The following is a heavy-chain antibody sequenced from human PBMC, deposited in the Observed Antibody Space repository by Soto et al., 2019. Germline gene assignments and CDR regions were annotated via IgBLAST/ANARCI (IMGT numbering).Heavy chain of an antibody. V-gene: IGHV2-5*01. CDR3: ARTLGLPFDY. CDR1: GFSLRTTGVG. J-gene: IGHJ4*02. CDR2: IYWNDDK. D-gene: IGHD3-16*01. Sequence: QITLKESGPTLVKPTQTLTLTCTYSGFSLRTTGVGVGWIRQPPGKALEWLGIIYWNDDKRYSPSLKSRFTLTSYISKSQVVLTMTNIDPVDTGTYYCARTLGLPFDYWGQGTLVIVAS.